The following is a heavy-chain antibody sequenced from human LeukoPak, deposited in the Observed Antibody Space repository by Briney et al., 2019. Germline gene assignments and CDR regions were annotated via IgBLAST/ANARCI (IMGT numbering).Heavy chain of an antibody. V-gene: IGHV3-7*05. Sequence: PGGSLRLSCAASGFTFSAYWMAWVRQAPGKGLEWVASIKQDGGEVFYVDSVMGRFTISRDNAQNSLYLQMNSLRADDTAIYCCVREVHATYDYWGQGTLVTVSS. D-gene: IGHD4/OR15-4a*01. CDR1: GFTFSAYW. CDR2: IKQDGGEV. CDR3: VREVHATYDY. J-gene: IGHJ4*02.